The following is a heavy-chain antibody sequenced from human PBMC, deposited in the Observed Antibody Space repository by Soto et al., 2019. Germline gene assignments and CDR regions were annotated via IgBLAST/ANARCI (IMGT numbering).Heavy chain of an antibody. CDR3: SKVLGPVQLLFSFDY. Sequence: EVQLLESGGGLVQPGGSLRLSCAASGFTFSSYAMSWVRQAPGKGLEWVSAISGSGGSTYYADSVKGRFTISRDNSKNTLDLQMNSLRAADTAVYYCSKVLGPVQLLFSFDYWGQGTLVTVSS. CDR1: GFTFSSYA. J-gene: IGHJ4*02. CDR2: ISGSGGST. V-gene: IGHV3-23*01. D-gene: IGHD2-2*01.